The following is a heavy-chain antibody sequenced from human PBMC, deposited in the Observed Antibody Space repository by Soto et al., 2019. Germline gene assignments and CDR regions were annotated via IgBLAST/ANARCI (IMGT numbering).Heavy chain of an antibody. D-gene: IGHD3-10*01. CDR2: IIPIFGTA. CDR3: AREFYYGSGSDNWFDP. Sequence: SVKVSCKASGGTFSSYAISWVLQAPGQGLEWMGGIIPIFGTANYAQKFQGRVTITADKSTSTAYMELSSLRSEDTAVYYCAREFYYGSGSDNWFDPWGQGTLVTVSS. J-gene: IGHJ5*02. V-gene: IGHV1-69*06. CDR1: GGTFSSYA.